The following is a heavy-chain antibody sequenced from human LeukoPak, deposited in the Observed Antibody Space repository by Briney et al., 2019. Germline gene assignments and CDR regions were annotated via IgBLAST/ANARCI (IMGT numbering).Heavy chain of an antibody. CDR2: ISAYNGNT. Sequence: ASVKVSCKASGYTFTSYGISWVRQAPGQGLEWMGWISAYNGNTNYAQKLQGRVTMTTDTSTSTAYMELRSLRSDDTAVYYCAREFDCLLRNYGMDVWGQGTTVTVSS. J-gene: IGHJ6*02. V-gene: IGHV1-18*01. CDR3: AREFDCLLRNYGMDV. CDR1: GYTFTSYG. D-gene: IGHD3-9*01.